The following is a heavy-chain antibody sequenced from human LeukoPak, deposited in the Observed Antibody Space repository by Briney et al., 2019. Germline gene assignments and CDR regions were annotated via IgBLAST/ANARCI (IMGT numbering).Heavy chain of an antibody. D-gene: IGHD3-10*01. CDR2: ISGSGGST. V-gene: IGHV3-23*01. J-gene: IGHJ4*02. Sequence: GGSLRLSCAASGFTFSSYAMSWVRQAPGKGLEWVSAISGSGGSTYYADSVKGRFTISRDNSKNTLYLQMNSLRAEDTAVYYCAKRPRAADGSPLLGWGQGTLITVSS. CDR3: AKRPRAADGSPLLG. CDR1: GFTFSSYA.